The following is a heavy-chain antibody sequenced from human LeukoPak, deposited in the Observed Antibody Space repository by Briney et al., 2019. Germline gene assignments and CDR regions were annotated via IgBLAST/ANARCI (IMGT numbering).Heavy chain of an antibody. CDR2: INSDGTST. V-gene: IGHV3-74*01. CDR3: ARATLDIVGATRTFDY. J-gene: IGHJ4*02. Sequence: GGSLRLSCAASGFTFSSYWMHWVRQAPGEGLVCVSRINSDGTSTTYADSVKGRFTISRDNARNTLYMQMNSLRAEDAAVYYCARATLDIVGATRTFDYWGQGTLVTVSS. CDR1: GFTFSSYW. D-gene: IGHD2-2*03.